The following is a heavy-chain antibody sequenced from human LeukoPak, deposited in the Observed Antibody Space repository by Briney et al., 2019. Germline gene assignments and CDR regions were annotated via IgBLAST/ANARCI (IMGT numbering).Heavy chain of an antibody. CDR3: ETDLRYSYGYETDY. CDR2: FDPEDGET. CDR1: GYTLTELS. V-gene: IGHV1-24*01. D-gene: IGHD5-18*01. Sequence: ASVKVSCKVSGYTLTELSMHWVRQAPGKGLEWMGGFDPEDGETIYAQKFQGRVTMTEDTSTDTAYMELSSLRSEDTAVYYCETDLRYSYGYETDYWGQGTLVTVSS. J-gene: IGHJ4*02.